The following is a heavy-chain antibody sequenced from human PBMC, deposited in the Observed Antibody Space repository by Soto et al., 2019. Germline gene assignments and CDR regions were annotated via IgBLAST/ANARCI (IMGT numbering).Heavy chain of an antibody. J-gene: IGHJ4*01. D-gene: IGHD2-15*01. Sequence: QVQLVQSGAEVKRPGASVNVSCKASGYDFTNWGLSWVRQAPGQGPEGMGWISGYNGNTNNAQKFQGRVTMTTDTLTNKGYMEWWGLTSDDTAVYYWARGIVGGGEMAAVLPDYWCHVTLVTVSS. V-gene: IGHV1-18*01. CDR1: GYDFTNWG. CDR2: ISGYNGNT. CDR3: ARGIVGGGEMAAVLPDY.